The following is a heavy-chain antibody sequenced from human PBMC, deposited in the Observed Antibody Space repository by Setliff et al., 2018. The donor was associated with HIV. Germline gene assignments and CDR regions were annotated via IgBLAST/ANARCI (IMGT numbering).Heavy chain of an antibody. V-gene: IGHV4-61*09. CDR2: IHTTGTT. CDR1: GGSISSGSYY. D-gene: IGHD6-13*01. CDR3: ARGARLLAGYSDRWDYYYMGV. J-gene: IGHJ6*03. Sequence: PSETLSLTCTVSGGSISSGSYYWSWIRQPAGEGLEWIGQIHTTGTTNCNPSLKSRVTISVDTSKNQFSLKLSSVTAADTAVYYCARGARLLAGYSDRWDYYYMGVWGKGTTVTVSS.